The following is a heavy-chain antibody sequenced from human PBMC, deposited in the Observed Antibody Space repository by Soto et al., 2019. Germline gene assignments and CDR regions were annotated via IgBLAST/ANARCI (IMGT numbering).Heavy chain of an antibody. CDR1: GFTFSSYA. CDR2: ISGSGGST. Sequence: GGSLRLSCAASGFTFSSYAMSWVRQAPGKGLEWVSAISGSGGSTYYADSVKGRFTISRDNSKNTRYLQMNSLRAEGTAVYYCAKALRFLEWLSYYYYYMDVWGKGTTVTVSS. CDR3: AKALRFLEWLSYYYYYMDV. D-gene: IGHD3-3*01. V-gene: IGHV3-23*01. J-gene: IGHJ6*03.